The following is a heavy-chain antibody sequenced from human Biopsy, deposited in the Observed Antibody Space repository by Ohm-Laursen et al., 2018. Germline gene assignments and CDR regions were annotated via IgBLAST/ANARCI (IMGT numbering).Heavy chain of an antibody. Sequence: GTLSLTCSVSGDSIATFNYYWGWVRQPPGKGLEWLATIFYSGTTYFSRTLESRLTISQDTSSNQFSLRLKYVTAADTGVYYCARIYFYSLGSSDYFFDSWGQGTLVTVSS. D-gene: IGHD2/OR15-2a*01. CDR2: IFYSGTT. V-gene: IGHV4-39*01. J-gene: IGHJ4*02. CDR1: GDSIATFNYY. CDR3: ARIYFYSLGSSDYFFDS.